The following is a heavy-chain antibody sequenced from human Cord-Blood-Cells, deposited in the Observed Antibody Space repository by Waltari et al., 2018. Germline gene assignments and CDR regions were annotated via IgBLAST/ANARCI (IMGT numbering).Heavy chain of an antibody. V-gene: IGHV3-33*01. J-gene: IGHJ2*01. Sequence: GRSLRLSCAASGFTFSSYGMHWVRQAPGKGLEWVAVIWYDGSNKYYADSVKGRFTISRDNSKNTLYLQMNSLRAEDTAVYYCARDDSPSGSYYNGGWYFDLWGRGTLVTVSS. CDR2: IWYDGSNK. CDR3: ARDDSPSGSYYNGGWYFDL. D-gene: IGHD1-26*01. CDR1: GFTFSSYG.